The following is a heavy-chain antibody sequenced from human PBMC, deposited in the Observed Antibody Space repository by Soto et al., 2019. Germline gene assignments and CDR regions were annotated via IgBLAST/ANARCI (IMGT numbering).Heavy chain of an antibody. CDR3: ARESHYCSSTSCYTLDYFDY. Sequence: EVQLVESGGGLEQRGGSLRLSCAASGFTFSSYSMNWVRQAPGKGLEWVSYISSSSSTIYYADSVKGRFTISRDNAKNSLYLQMNSLRDEDTAVYYCARESHYCSSTSCYTLDYFDYWGQGTLVTVSS. D-gene: IGHD2-2*02. CDR1: GFTFSSYS. J-gene: IGHJ4*02. V-gene: IGHV3-48*02. CDR2: ISSSSSTI.